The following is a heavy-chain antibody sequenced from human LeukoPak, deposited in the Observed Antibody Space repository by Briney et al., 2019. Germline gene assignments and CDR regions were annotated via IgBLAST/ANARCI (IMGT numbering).Heavy chain of an antibody. V-gene: IGHV3-15*01. CDR1: GFTFNNAW. CDR2: IKTKTDGGTT. J-gene: IGHJ4*02. Sequence: AGSLRLSCAASGFTFNNAWMNWVRQAPGKGLEWVGRIKTKTDGGTTDYAAAVKGRFTISSDDSKNTLYLQMNSLKTEDTAVYYCTTEFLPLYDGSGYVDYWGQGTLVTVSS. D-gene: IGHD3-22*01. CDR3: TTEFLPLYDGSGYVDY.